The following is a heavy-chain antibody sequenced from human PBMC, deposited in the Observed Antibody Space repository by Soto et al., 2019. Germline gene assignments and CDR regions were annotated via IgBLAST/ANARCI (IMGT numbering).Heavy chain of an antibody. V-gene: IGHV4-4*07. CDR3: ARDPRGVAARPGAWFDP. CDR1: GGSISSYY. J-gene: IGHJ5*02. Sequence: SETLSLTCTVSGGSISSYYWSWIRQPAGKGLEWIGRIYTSGSTNYNPSLKSRVTMSVDTSKNQFSLKLSSVTAADTAVYYCARDPRGVAARPGAWFDPWGQGTLVPVSS. D-gene: IGHD6-6*01. CDR2: IYTSGST.